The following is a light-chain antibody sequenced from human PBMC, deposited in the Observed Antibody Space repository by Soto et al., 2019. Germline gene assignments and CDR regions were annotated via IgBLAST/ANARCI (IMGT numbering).Light chain of an antibody. CDR1: SGHSSYA. V-gene: IGLV4-69*01. CDR3: QTWVTGIQV. CDR2: LNSDGSH. Sequence: QSVLTQSPSASASLGASVKLTCTLTSGHSSYAIAWHQQRPEKGPRYLMKLNSDGSHSKGDGIPDCFSGSSSGAERYLTISSLQSGDEADYYCQTWVTGIQVFGGGTKVTVL. J-gene: IGLJ2*01.